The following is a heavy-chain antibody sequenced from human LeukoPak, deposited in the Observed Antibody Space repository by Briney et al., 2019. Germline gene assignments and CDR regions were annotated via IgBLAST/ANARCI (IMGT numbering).Heavy chain of an antibody. V-gene: IGHV4-4*02. CDR1: GGSITSTNY. CDR2: ISLSGYT. Sequence: SSGTLSLTCGVSGGSITSTNYWSWVRQPPGQGLEWIGEISLSGYTDFNPSLRSRVTMSLDESSNQLSLKLTSVTAADTAIYYCSRESGAFCPFGYWGQGTLVSVPS. J-gene: IGHJ4*02. CDR3: SRESGAFCPFGY. D-gene: IGHD1-26*01.